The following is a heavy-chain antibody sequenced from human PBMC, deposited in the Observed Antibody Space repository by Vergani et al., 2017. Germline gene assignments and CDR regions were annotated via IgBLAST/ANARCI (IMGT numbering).Heavy chain of an antibody. J-gene: IGHJ5*02. CDR2: INHSGST. Sequence: VQLVESGGGLVQPGGSLRLSCAASGFTFSSYEMNWVRQAPGKGLEWIGEINHSGSTNYNPSLKSRVTISVDTSKNQFSLKLSSVTAADTAVYYCAREGRSMVRGVIIRGWFDPWGQGTLVTVSS. V-gene: IGHV4-34*01. CDR3: AREGRSMVRGVIIRGWFDP. D-gene: IGHD3-10*01. CDR1: GFTFSSYE.